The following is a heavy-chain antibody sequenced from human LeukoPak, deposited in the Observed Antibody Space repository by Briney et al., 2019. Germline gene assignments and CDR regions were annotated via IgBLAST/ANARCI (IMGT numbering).Heavy chain of an antibody. CDR3: ANLHYVSSGSNFDY. CDR2: IHYSGTT. V-gene: IGHV4-59*11. J-gene: IGHJ4*02. D-gene: IGHD3-22*01. Sequence: PSETLSLTCTVSADSISSRYCSWIRQPPGKGLKWIGYIHYSGTTNYNPSLKSRVTISVDTSKKQFSLKLKSVTAADTAVYYCANLHYVSSGSNFDYWGQGTLVTVSS. CDR1: ADSISSRY.